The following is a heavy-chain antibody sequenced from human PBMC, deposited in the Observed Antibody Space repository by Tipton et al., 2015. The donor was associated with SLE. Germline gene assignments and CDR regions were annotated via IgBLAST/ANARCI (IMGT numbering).Heavy chain of an antibody. CDR1: GFTYSGYA. CDR3: AGGTGAYFDH. V-gene: IGHV3-30*02. Sequence: QLVQSGEGVVQPGGSLRLSCAASGFTYSGYAMHWVRQAPGKGLEWVAFIRADGSNKDYADSVKGRFTISRDNSKNTLYLQMNRLRVEDTAVYYCAGGTGAYFDHWGQGTLVTVSS. D-gene: IGHD3-16*01. J-gene: IGHJ4*02. CDR2: IRADGSNK.